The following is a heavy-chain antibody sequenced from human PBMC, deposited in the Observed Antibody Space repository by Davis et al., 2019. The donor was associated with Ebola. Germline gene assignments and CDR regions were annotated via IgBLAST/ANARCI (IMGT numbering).Heavy chain of an antibody. CDR1: GFTFSSYW. V-gene: IGHV3-74*01. D-gene: IGHD3-10*01. J-gene: IGHJ5*02. CDR3: ARAGSVSASMVRGVTPLFDP. Sequence: GSLRLSCAASGFTFSSYWMHWVRQAPGKGLVWVSRINSDGSSTSYADSVKGRFTISRDNAKNTLYLQMNSLRAEDTAVYYCARAGSVSASMVRGVTPLFDPWGQGTLVTVSS. CDR2: INSDGSST.